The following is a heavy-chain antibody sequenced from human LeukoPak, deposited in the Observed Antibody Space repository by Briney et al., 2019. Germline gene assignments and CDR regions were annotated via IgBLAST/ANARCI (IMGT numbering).Heavy chain of an antibody. D-gene: IGHD4-11*01. CDR1: GDSISDTSYW. CDR3: TRLPLDYSVDY. V-gene: IGHV4-39*01. J-gene: IGHJ4*02. CDR2: ISYFGTT. Sequence: PSETLSLTCTVSGDSISDTSYWWGWTRQSPGKGLEWIGSISYFGTTSYNPSLKSRVTISIDTSKKQFSLQLSSVTATDTAVYYCTRLPLDYSVDYWGQGALVSVSS.